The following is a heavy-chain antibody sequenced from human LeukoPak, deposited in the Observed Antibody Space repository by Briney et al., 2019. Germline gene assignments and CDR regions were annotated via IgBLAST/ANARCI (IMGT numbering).Heavy chain of an antibody. D-gene: IGHD5-12*01. V-gene: IGHV3-30-3*01. CDR2: ISYDGSNK. J-gene: IGHJ4*02. CDR3: ARGLLRWLHSAFDY. CDR1: GFTFSSYA. Sequence: GRSLRLSCAASGFTFSSYAMHWVRQAPGKGLEWVAVISYDGSNKYYADSVKGRFTISRDNSKNTLYLQMNSLRAEDTAVYYCARGLLRWLHSAFDYWGQGTLVTV.